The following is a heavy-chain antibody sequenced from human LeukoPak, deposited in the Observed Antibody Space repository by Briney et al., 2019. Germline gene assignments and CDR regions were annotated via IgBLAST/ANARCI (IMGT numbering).Heavy chain of an antibody. Sequence: GGSLRLSCAASGFTFSNHAMNWVRQAPGKGLEWVSAISGNGDSTYYADSVKGRLTISRDNSKNTLYLQMNSLRAEDTAVYNCARGRGSYSLDYWGQGTLVTVSS. CDR3: ARGRGSYSLDY. V-gene: IGHV3-23*01. J-gene: IGHJ4*02. CDR1: GFTFSNHA. CDR2: ISGNGDST. D-gene: IGHD3-10*01.